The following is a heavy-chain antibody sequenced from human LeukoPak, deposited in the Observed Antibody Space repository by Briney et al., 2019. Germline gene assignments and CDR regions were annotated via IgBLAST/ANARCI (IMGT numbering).Heavy chain of an antibody. D-gene: IGHD3-10*01. CDR1: GFTFSDYY. CDR2: ISSTDSAV. CDR3: ARAGFRGSGSTPDY. Sequence: KSGGSLRLSCVASGFTFSDYYMSWIRQAPGKGLEWVSYISSTDSAVNYADSVKGRFTISRDNAINSLYLQMNSLRAEDTAVYYCARAGFRGSGSTPDYWGQGTLVTVSS. J-gene: IGHJ4*02. V-gene: IGHV3-11*01.